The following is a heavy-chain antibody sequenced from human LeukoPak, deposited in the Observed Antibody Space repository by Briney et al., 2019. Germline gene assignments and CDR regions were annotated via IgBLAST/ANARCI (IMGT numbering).Heavy chain of an antibody. Sequence: PAETLSLTCDVSGYSISSGYSWGWIRQPPGKGLEWIGSIYHTGTTYYNPSLKSRLTISVDTSKNQFSLRLNSVTAADTAVYYCSRQVVGNDYWGQGTLVTVSS. CDR3: SRQVVGNDY. J-gene: IGHJ4*02. CDR1: GYSISSGYS. D-gene: IGHD3-22*01. V-gene: IGHV4-38-2*01. CDR2: IYHTGTT.